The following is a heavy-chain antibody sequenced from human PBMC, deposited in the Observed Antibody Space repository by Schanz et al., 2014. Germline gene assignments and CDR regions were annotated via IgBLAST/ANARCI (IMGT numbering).Heavy chain of an antibody. D-gene: IGHD2-2*01. CDR1: EFTFSNYA. Sequence: DVQLLESGGGLVQPGGSLRLSCEASEFTFSNYAMSWVRQAPGKGLEWVSGISGGGGTRNYADSVKGRFTVFRDNSKRTLYLEINDPRAEDTAVYYCAKDSCSSTTCYGYGMDVWGQGSTVTVSS. CDR2: ISGGGGTR. J-gene: IGHJ6*02. V-gene: IGHV3-23*01. CDR3: AKDSCSSTTCYGYGMDV.